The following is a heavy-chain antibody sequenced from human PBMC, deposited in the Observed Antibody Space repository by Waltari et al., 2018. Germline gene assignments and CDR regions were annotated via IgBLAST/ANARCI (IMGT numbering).Heavy chain of an antibody. CDR2: INHSGST. V-gene: IGHV4-34*01. J-gene: IGHJ4*02. Sequence: QVQLQQWGAGLLKPSETLSLTCAVYGGSFSGYYWSWIRQPPGKGLEWIGEINHSGSTNYNPSLKSRVTISVDTSKNQFSLKLSSVTAADTAVYYCARAVGGWHYDYWGQGTLVTVSS. CDR1: GGSFSGYY. D-gene: IGHD6-19*01. CDR3: ARAVGGWHYDY.